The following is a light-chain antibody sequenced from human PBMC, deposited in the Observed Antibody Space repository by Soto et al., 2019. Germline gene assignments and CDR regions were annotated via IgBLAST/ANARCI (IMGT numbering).Light chain of an antibody. J-gene: IGKJ2*01. CDR3: QQYGSSPRT. V-gene: IGKV3-20*01. CDR1: PSVSSSY. CDR2: GAS. Sequence: EIVLTQSPGTLSLSPGERATLSCRASPSVSSSYLAWYQQKPGQAPRLLIYGASSRATGIPDRFSGSGSGTDFTLTISRLEPEDLAVYYCQQYGSSPRTFGQGTKLEIK.